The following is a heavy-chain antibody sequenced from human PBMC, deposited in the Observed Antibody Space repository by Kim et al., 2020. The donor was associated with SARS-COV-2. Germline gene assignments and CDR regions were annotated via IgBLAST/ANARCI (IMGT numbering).Heavy chain of an antibody. J-gene: IGHJ4*02. CDR3: ARGDIYDYDYFDD. CDR1: GYTFTGYY. V-gene: IGHV1-2*04. CDR2: INPNSGGT. D-gene: IGHD5-12*01. Sequence: ASVKVSCKASGYTFTGYYMHWVRQAPGQGLEWMGWINPNSGGTNYAQKFQGWVTMTRDTSISTAYMELSRLRSDDTAVYYCARGDIYDYDYFDDWGQGTLVTVSS.